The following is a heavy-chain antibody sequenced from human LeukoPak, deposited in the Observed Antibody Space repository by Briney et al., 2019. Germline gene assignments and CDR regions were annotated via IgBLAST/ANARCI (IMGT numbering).Heavy chain of an antibody. CDR3: ARGRSTSCYRGGQSDP. D-gene: IGHD2-2*01. CDR1: GGSFSGYY. CDR2: INHSGST. J-gene: IGHJ5*02. V-gene: IGHV4-34*01. Sequence: SETLSLTCAVYGGSFSGYYWSWIRQPPGKGLEWIGEINHSGSTNYNPSLKSRVTISVDTSKNQFSLKLSSVTAADTAVYYCARGRSTSCYRGGQSDPWGQGTLVTVSS.